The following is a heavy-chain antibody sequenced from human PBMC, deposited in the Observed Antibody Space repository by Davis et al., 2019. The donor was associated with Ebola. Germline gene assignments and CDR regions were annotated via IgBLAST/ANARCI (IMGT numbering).Heavy chain of an antibody. J-gene: IGHJ6*02. CDR2: IYYSGST. Sequence: SETLSLTCTVSGGSISSYYWSWIRQPPGKGLEWIGYIYYSGSTNYNPSLKSRVTISVDTSKNQFSLKLSSVTAADTAVYYCARDHYDSSGYGFDIWGQGTTVTVSS. CDR3: ARDHYDSSGYGFDI. CDR1: GGSISSYY. V-gene: IGHV4-59*01. D-gene: IGHD3-22*01.